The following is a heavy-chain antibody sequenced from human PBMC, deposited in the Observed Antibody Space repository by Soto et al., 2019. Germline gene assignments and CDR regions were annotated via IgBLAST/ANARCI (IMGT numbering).Heavy chain of an antibody. CDR3: ARDLHYDFWSGYGNYGMDV. Sequence: PSETLSLSCTVSGGSVSSGSYYWSWIRQPPGKGLEWIGYIYYSRSTNYNPSLKSRVTISVDTSKNQFSLKLSSVTAADTAVYYCARDLHYDFWSGYGNYGMDVCGQGTTVTVSS. J-gene: IGHJ6*02. V-gene: IGHV4-61*01. D-gene: IGHD3-3*01. CDR1: GGSVSSGSYY. CDR2: IYYSRST.